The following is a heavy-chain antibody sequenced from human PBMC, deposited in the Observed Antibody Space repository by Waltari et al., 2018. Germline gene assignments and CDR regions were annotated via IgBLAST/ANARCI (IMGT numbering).Heavy chain of an antibody. CDR3: AGVVPADLGAFDI. CDR1: GFTFSSYW. D-gene: IGHD2-2*01. J-gene: IGHJ3*02. V-gene: IGHV3-74*01. Sequence: EVQLVESGGGLVQPGGSLRLSCAASGFTFSSYWMHWVRQAPGKGLVWVSRINSDGSSTSYADSVKGRFTISRDNAKNTLYLQMNSLRAEDTAVYYCAGVVPADLGAFDIWGQGTMVTVSS. CDR2: INSDGSST.